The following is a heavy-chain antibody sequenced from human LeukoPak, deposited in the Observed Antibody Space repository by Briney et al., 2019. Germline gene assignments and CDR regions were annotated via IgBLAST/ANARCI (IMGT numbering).Heavy chain of an antibody. Sequence: SETLSLTCTVSGGSINSSSYYWGWIRQPPGKGLEWIGSIFYSGNTYDNPSLKSRVTISVDTSKNQFSLKLNSVTAADTAVYYCARSYSGSFLYWGQGSLVTVSS. D-gene: IGHD1-26*01. CDR1: GGSINSSSYY. CDR3: ARSYSGSFLY. CDR2: IFYSGNT. J-gene: IGHJ1*01. V-gene: IGHV4-39*01.